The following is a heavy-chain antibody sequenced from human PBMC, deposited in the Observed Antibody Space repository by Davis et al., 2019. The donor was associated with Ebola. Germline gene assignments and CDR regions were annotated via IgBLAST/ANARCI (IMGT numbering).Heavy chain of an antibody. J-gene: IGHJ4*02. Sequence: GESLKISCAASGFAFGSYVMNWVRPTPGKGLEWVSSIGGSDGHTYYADSVKGRYTISRDNSKNMLYLQMNGLRTEDAAVYYCVKGGSSWSRFDCWGQGTLVTVSS. CDR2: IGGSDGHT. CDR1: GFAFGSYV. D-gene: IGHD6-13*01. CDR3: VKGGSSWSRFDC. V-gene: IGHV3-23*01.